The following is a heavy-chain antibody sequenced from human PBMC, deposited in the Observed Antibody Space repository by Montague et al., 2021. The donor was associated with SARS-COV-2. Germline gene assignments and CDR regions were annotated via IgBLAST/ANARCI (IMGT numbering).Heavy chain of an antibody. Sequence: TLSLTCSVSSGSISTGHHWSWIRQHPMKGLEWIGYIYYSGSTYYNPSFKGRVTISIDTAKNQFSLELTSMTAAGTAVYYCARDHGQWFGELWGHGLDVWGQGTTVIVSS. V-gene: IGHV4-31*03. CDR2: IYYSGST. D-gene: IGHD3-10*01. CDR3: ARDHGQWFGELWGHGLDV. J-gene: IGHJ6*02. CDR1: SGSISTGHH.